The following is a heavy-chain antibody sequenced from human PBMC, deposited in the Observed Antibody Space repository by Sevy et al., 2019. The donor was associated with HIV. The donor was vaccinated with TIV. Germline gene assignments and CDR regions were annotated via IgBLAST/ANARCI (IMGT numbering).Heavy chain of an antibody. V-gene: IGHV3-7*01. CDR1: RFTFKTYW. Sequence: GGSLRLSCAASRFTFKTYWMSWVRQAPGKGLEWVGNIKEDGSAKYYADSVRGRFTISRDNAKNSLYLQMSSLRVEDTAVYYCARDSPGYGGYSCWGQGTLVTVSS. J-gene: IGHJ4*01. D-gene: IGHD5-18*01. CDR3: ARDSPGYGGYSC. CDR2: IKEDGSAK.